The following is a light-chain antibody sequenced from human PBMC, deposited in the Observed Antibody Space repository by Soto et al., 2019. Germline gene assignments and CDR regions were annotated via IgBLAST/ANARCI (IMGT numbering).Light chain of an antibody. V-gene: IGLV2-14*01. Sequence: QSVLTQPASVSGSPGQSITISCTGTSSDVGGYDYVSWYQQHPGKAPKLLIYEVANRPSGFSNRFSGSKSGNTASLTISGLQAEDEADYYCSSYTSTNTVIFGGGTKLTVL. CDR1: SSDVGGYDY. J-gene: IGLJ2*01. CDR3: SSYTSTNTVI. CDR2: EVA.